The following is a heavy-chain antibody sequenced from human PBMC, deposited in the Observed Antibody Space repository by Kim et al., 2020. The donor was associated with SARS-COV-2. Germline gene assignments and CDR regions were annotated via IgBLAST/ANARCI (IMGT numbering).Heavy chain of an antibody. CDR3: ARHRKASPGWFDP. Sequence: HPSLKSPVTISVDTSKNQFSLKLSTVTAADTAVYYCARHRKASPGWFDPWGQGTLVTVSS. D-gene: IGHD2-2*01. J-gene: IGHJ5*02. V-gene: IGHV4-39*01.